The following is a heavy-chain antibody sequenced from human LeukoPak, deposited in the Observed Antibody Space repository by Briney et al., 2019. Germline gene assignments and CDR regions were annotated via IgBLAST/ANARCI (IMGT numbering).Heavy chain of an antibody. CDR3: AKAHSSSWWGSDY. CDR2: ISWNSGSI. CDR1: GFIFDDYA. Sequence: GRSLRLSCAASGFIFDDYAMHWVRQAPGKGLEWVSGISWNSGSIGYADSVKGRFTISRDNAKNSLYLQMNSLRAEDMALYYCAKAHSSSWWGSDYWGQGTLVTVSS. V-gene: IGHV3-9*03. D-gene: IGHD6-13*01. J-gene: IGHJ4*02.